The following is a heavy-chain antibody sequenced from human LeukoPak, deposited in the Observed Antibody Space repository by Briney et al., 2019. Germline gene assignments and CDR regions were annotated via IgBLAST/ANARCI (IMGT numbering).Heavy chain of an antibody. V-gene: IGHV5-51*01. J-gene: IGHJ4*02. Sequence: GESLKISCQGSGYSFTSYWIGWVRQMPGKGLEWRGIIYPGDSDTRYSPSFQGQVTISADKSISTAYLQWSSLKASDTAMYYCARRNTIRGVTLFDYWGQGTLVTVSS. CDR1: GYSFTSYW. D-gene: IGHD3-10*01. CDR3: ARRNTIRGVTLFDY. CDR2: IYPGDSDT.